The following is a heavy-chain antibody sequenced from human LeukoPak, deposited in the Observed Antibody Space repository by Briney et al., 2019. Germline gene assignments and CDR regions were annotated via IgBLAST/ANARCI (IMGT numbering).Heavy chain of an antibody. CDR1: GFIFSNYA. CDR2: ISGSGGST. CDR3: AKDPRNIAVAGTFDY. J-gene: IGHJ4*02. Sequence: GGSLRLSCAASGFIFSNYAMSWVRQAPGKGLEWVSGISGSGGSTVYADSVKGRFTISRDNSKNTLYLQMNSLRAEDTAVYYCAKDPRNIAVAGTFDYWGQGTLVTVSS. V-gene: IGHV3-23*01. D-gene: IGHD6-19*01.